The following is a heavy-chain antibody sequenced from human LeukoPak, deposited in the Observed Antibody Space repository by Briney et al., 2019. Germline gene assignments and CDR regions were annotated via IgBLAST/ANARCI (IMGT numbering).Heavy chain of an antibody. CDR1: GGTFSSYA. V-gene: IGHV1-69*04. J-gene: IGHJ4*02. D-gene: IGHD4-23*01. CDR3: ARDRVGTTVVTDY. Sequence: SVKVSCKASGGTFSSYAISWVRQAPGQGLEWMGRIIPIPGIANYAQKSQGRVTITADKSTSTAYMELSSLRSEDTAVYYCARDRVGTTVVTDYWGQGTLVTVSS. CDR2: IIPIPGIA.